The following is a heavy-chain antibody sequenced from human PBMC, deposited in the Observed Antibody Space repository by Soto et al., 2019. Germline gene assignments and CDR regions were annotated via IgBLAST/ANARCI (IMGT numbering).Heavy chain of an antibody. CDR2: IIPIFGTG. D-gene: IGHD1-20*01. CDR3: ARGITGTINGFDP. V-gene: IGHV1-69*12. CDR1: GGTFSSYA. J-gene: IGHJ5*02. Sequence: QVQLVQSGAEVQKPGSSVKVSCKASGGTFSSYAISWVRQAPGQGLEWMGGIIPIFGTGNYAKKFEGRVTITADESTSTANIELSSLRSEDTAVYYCARGITGTINGFDPWGQGTLVTVSS.